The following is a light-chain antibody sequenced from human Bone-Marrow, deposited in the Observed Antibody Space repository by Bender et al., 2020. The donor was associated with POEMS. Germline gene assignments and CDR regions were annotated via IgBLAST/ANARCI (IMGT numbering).Light chain of an antibody. CDR1: RSDLGSYDL. V-gene: IGLV2-23*02. Sequence: QSGLTQPPSVSGSPGQSVTISCSGTRSDLGSYDLVSWYQQHPGKAPKLLISEVSKRPSGISDRFFGSKSGYTASLTISALQAEDEADYYGCSYAGLYTTVMFGGGT. CDR2: EVS. J-gene: IGLJ3*02. CDR3: CSYAGLYTTVM.